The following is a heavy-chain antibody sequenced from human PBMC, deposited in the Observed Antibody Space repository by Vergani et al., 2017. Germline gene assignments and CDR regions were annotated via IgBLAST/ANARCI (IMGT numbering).Heavy chain of an antibody. CDR1: GGSISGGDYY. J-gene: IGHJ4*02. Sequence: QVQLQESGPELVKPSQTLSLTCTVSGGSISGGDYYWSWIRQPPGKGLEWIGYIYYSGSTYYNPSLKSRVTITVYTSKNQFSLKLSLLTHADTAVYYCAXKAYSRRGFVAFDYWGQGTLVTVSS. D-gene: IGHD5-12*01. CDR2: IYYSGST. V-gene: IGHV4-30-4*08. CDR3: AXKAYSRRGFVAFDY.